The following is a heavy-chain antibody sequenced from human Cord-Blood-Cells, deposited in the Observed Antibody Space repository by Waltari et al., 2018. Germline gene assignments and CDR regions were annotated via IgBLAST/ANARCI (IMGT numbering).Heavy chain of an antibody. CDR1: GYSISSGYY. V-gene: IGHV4-38-2*02. Sequence: QVQLQESGPGLVKPSETLSLTCAVSGYSISSGYYWGWIRQPPGKGLEWIGSIYHSGSTSYTRSLKSRVTISVDTSKNQFSLKLSSVTAADTAVYYCARDRARYSEQQLVDYWGQGTLVTVSS. CDR3: ARDRARYSEQQLVDY. J-gene: IGHJ4*02. CDR2: IYHSGST. D-gene: IGHD6-13*01.